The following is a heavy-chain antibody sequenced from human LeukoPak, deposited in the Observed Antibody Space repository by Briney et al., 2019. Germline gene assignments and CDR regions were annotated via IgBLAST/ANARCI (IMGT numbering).Heavy chain of an antibody. CDR3: AKDPLWFGELLSPYYFDY. V-gene: IGHV3-30*02. Sequence: GGSLRLSCAASGFTFSSYGMHWVRQAPGKGLEWVAFIRYDGSNKYYADSVKGRFTISRDNSKNTLYLQMNSLRAEDTAVYYCAKDPLWFGELLSPYYFDYWGQGTLATVSS. J-gene: IGHJ4*02. CDR1: GFTFSSYG. D-gene: IGHD3-10*01. CDR2: IRYDGSNK.